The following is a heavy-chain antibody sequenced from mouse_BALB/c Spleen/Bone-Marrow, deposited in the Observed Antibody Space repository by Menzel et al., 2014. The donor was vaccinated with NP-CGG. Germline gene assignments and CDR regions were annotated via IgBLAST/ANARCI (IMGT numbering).Heavy chain of an antibody. CDR2: IYPGDGDT. J-gene: IGHJ1*01. CDR3: ARPNWEGDRYFDV. CDR1: GYAFSSYW. Sequence: QVQLQQSGAELVRPGSSVKISCKASGYAFSSYWMNWVKQRPGQGLEWIGQIYPGDGDTNYNGKFKGKATLTADKSSSTAYMQLSSLTSEDSAVYFCARPNWEGDRYFDVWGAGTTVTVSS. D-gene: IGHD4-1*01. V-gene: IGHV1-80*01.